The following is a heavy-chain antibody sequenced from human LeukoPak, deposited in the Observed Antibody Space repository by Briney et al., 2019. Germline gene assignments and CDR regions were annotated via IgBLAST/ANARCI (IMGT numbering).Heavy chain of an antibody. D-gene: IGHD3-3*01. V-gene: IGHV4-39*07. CDR1: GGSISSSSYY. J-gene: IGHJ6*03. Sequence: SETLSLTCTVSGGSISSSSYYWGWIRQPPGKGLEWIGSIYYSGSTYYNPSLKSRVTISVDTSKNQFSLKLSSVTAADTAVYYCARDQERFLEWYYYMDVWGKGTTVTVSS. CDR2: IYYSGST. CDR3: ARDQERFLEWYYYMDV.